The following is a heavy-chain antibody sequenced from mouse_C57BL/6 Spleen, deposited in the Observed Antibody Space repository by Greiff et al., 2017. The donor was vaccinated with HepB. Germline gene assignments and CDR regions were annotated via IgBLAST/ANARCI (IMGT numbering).Heavy chain of an antibody. CDR1: GYTFTSYW. V-gene: IGHV1-50*01. Sequence: QVQLQQPGAELVKPGASVKLSCKASGYTFTSYWMQWVKQRPGQGLEWIGEIDPSDSYTNYNQKFKGKATLTVDTSSSTAYMQLSSLTSEDSAVYYCARWLLRYYAMDYWGQGNSVTVSS. D-gene: IGHD2-3*01. J-gene: IGHJ4*01. CDR3: ARWLLRYYAMDY. CDR2: IDPSDSYT.